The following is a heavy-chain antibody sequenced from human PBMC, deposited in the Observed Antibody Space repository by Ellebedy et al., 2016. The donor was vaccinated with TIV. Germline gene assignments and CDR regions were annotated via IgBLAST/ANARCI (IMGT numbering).Heavy chain of an antibody. CDR2: INHSGST. V-gene: IGHV4-34*01. J-gene: IGHJ5*02. CDR3: ARVQRKRRNWYNRWFDP. D-gene: IGHD6-13*01. Sequence: QTLSLTCAVHRGSLSGYYSSWIRQPPGKGLEWIGEINHSGSTNYNPSLKSRVTMSVDTSKNQFSLKLSSVTPADTSVYYCARVQRKRRNWYNRWFDPWGQGTLVTVSS. CDR1: RGSLSGYY.